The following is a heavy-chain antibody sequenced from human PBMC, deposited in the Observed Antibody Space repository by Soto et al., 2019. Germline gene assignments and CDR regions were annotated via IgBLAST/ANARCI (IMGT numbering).Heavy chain of an antibody. Sequence: ASVKVSCKASGYTFTGYYMQWVRQAPGQGLEGMGWINPNSGGTNYAQKFQGWVTMTRDTSISAAYMELSRLRSDDTAVYYCARGPDFDYWGQGTLVTVSS. CDR3: ARGPDFDY. J-gene: IGHJ4*02. V-gene: IGHV1-2*04. CDR2: INPNSGGT. CDR1: GYTFTGYY.